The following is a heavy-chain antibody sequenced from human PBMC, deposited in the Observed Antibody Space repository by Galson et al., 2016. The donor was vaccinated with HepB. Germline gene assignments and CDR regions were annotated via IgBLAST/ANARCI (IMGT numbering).Heavy chain of an antibody. Sequence: KVSCKASGGTFSSYAISLVRQAPGQGLEWMGGIIPIFGTANYAQKFQGRVTITADESTSTAYMELSSLRSEDTDVYYCARGTGTSVRFDPWGQGTLVTVSA. CDR2: IIPIFGTA. D-gene: IGHD1-1*01. V-gene: IGHV1-69*01. J-gene: IGHJ5*02. CDR3: ARGTGTSVRFDP. CDR1: GGTFSSYA.